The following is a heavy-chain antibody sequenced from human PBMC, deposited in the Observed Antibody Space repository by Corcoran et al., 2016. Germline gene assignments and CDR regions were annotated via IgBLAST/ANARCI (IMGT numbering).Heavy chain of an antibody. CDR3: ARDRHVGSDY. CDR2: IDPTDSYT. CDR1: GYSFTTYW. D-gene: IGHD3-10*01. J-gene: IGHJ4*02. Sequence: EVQLVHSGAEVKKPGESLRVSCEGSGYSFTTYWINWVRHMPGKGLVWMWRIDPTDSYTTYSPSFQGHVTISADTSISTAYLQWSSLKASDTARYYCARDRHVGSDYWGQGTLVTVSS. V-gene: IGHV5-10-1*03.